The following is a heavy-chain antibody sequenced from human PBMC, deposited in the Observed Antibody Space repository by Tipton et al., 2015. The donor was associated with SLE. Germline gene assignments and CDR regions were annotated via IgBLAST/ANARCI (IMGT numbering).Heavy chain of an antibody. CDR3: ARKGVATMRY. CDR2: INHSGST. CDR1: GGSFSGYY. Sequence: TLSLTCAVYGGSFSGYYWSWIRQPPGKGLEWIGEINHSGSTNYNPSLKRRVTISVDTSKNQFSLKLSSVTAADTAVYYCARKGVATMRYWGQGILVTVSS. D-gene: IGHD5-12*01. J-gene: IGHJ4*02. V-gene: IGHV4-34*01.